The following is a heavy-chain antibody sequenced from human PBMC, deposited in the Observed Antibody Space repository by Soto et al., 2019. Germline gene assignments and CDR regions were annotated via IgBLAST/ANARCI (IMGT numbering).Heavy chain of an antibody. CDR1: GGSFSGYY. J-gene: IGHJ4*02. CDR3: ARGSRIVFFPSSTSYYFDY. D-gene: IGHD2-2*01. Sequence: TSETVSLTCAVYGGSFSGYYWSWIRQPPGKGLEWIGEINHSGSTNYNPSLKSRVTISVDTSKNQFSLKLSSVTAADTAVYYCARGSRIVFFPSSTSYYFDYWGQGTLVTVSS. V-gene: IGHV4-34*01. CDR2: INHSGST.